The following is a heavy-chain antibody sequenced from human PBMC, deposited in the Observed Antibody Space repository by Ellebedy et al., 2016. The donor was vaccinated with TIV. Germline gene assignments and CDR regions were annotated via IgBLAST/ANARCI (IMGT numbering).Heavy chain of an antibody. CDR3: ATRVRGGSYNYYYYGMDV. CDR2: FDPEDGET. J-gene: IGHJ6*02. D-gene: IGHD1-26*01. V-gene: IGHV1-24*01. CDR1: GYTLTELS. Sequence: ASVKVSCKVSGYTLTELSMHWVRQAPGKGLEWMGGFDPEDGETIYAQKFQGRVTMTEDTSTDTAYMELSSLRSEDTAVYYCATRVRGGSYNYYYYGMDVWGQGTTVTVSS.